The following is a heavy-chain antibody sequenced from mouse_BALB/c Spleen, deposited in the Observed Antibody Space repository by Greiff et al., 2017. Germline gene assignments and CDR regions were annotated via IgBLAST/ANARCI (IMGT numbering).Heavy chain of an antibody. D-gene: IGHD1-2*01. CDR2: INPGSGGT. CDR3: ARSFITTVPFAY. J-gene: IGHJ3*01. V-gene: IGHV1-54*01. CDR1: GYAFTNYL. Sequence: QVQLKQSGAELVRPGTSVKVSCKASGYAFTNYLIEWVKQRPGQGLEWIGVINPGSGGTNYTEKFKGKATLTADKSSSTAYMQLSSLTSDDSAVYFCARSFITTVPFAYWGQGTLVTVSA.